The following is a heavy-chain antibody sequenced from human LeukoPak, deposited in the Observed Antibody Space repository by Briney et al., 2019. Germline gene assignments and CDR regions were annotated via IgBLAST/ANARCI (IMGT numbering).Heavy chain of an antibody. J-gene: IGHJ5*02. Sequence: SETLSLTCAVYGGSFSGYYWSWIRQPPGKGLEWIGEINHSGSTNYNPSLKSRVTISVDTSKNQFSLKLSSVTAADTAAYYCARGNVKRDYVWGTSCYSNKNWFDPWGQGTLVTVSS. V-gene: IGHV4-34*01. CDR2: INHSGST. D-gene: IGHD3-16*02. CDR1: GGSFSGYY. CDR3: ARGNVKRDYVWGTSCYSNKNWFDP.